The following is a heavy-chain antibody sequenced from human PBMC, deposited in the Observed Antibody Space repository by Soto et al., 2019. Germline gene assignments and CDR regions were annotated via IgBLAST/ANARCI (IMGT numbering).Heavy chain of an antibody. CDR1: GGSISSGGYY. CDR2: IYYSGRT. Sequence: QVQLQESGPGLVKPSQTLSLTCTVSGGSISSGGYYWSWIRQHPGKGLEWIGYIYYSGRTYYNPSLKSRVTIAVDTSKNQFSLKLSYVTAADTAVYYCARNNVEIATIMGSLDYWGQGTLVTVSS. V-gene: IGHV4-31*03. J-gene: IGHJ4*02. D-gene: IGHD5-12*01. CDR3: ARNNVEIATIMGSLDY.